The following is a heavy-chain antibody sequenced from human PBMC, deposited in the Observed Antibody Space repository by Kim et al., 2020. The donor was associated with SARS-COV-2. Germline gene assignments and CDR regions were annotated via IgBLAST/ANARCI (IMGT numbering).Heavy chain of an antibody. J-gene: IGHJ6*01. Sequence: GGSLRLSCAASGFTFWGYTMNWVRQAPGKGLEWVSLFYGGADATRYADSVKGRVTISRDNSKSTLYLQMTTLRVEDTAVYYCVKGTGFILPSDSTYNLDVWGQGTTVIVSS. CDR1: GFTFWGYT. CDR2: FYGGADAT. D-gene: IGHD1-26*01. CDR3: VKGTGFILPSDSTYNLDV. V-gene: IGHV3-23*03.